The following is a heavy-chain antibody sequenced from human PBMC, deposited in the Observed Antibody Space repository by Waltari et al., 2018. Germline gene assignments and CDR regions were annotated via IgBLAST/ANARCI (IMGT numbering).Heavy chain of an antibody. CDR2: INSNDEK. D-gene: IGHD2-15*01. CDR3: AKNGGTSWFDP. V-gene: IGHV2-5*04. Sequence: QITLRESGPTLVKPTQTLTLTCTFSGFSLVPYGVGVGWIRQPPVQALEWLALINSNDEKRYSPVLKSRLTITKYNSKDQVVLTMANMDPVDTGTYYCAKNGGTSWFDPWGQGTLVMVSS. J-gene: IGHJ5*02. CDR1: GFSLVPYGVG.